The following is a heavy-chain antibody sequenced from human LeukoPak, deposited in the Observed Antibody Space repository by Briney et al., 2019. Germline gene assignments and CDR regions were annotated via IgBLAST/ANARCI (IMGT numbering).Heavy chain of an antibody. V-gene: IGHV3-7*03. CDR2: INHEGGGI. J-gene: IGHJ5*02. CDR1: GFTFSESW. Sequence: GGSLRLSCAASGFTFSESWMSWVRQVPGQGLEWVAHINHEGGGIQYVDSVKGRFTISRDNAKGSVYLQMNILRVEDTAVYYCVKVGGGGGWYWSPWGQGTLVTVSS. D-gene: IGHD6-19*01. CDR3: VKVGGGGGWYWSP.